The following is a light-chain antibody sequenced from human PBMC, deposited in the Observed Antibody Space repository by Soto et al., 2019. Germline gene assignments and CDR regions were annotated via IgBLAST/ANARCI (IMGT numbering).Light chain of an antibody. V-gene: IGKV1-39*01. J-gene: IGKJ1*01. CDR2: AAS. CDR1: QTGSIY. Sequence: DIQMTQSPSSLSASVGDRVTITCRASQTGSIYLSWYQQKPGKAPKLLISAASSLQSGVPSRFSGGGSGTDFTLTISSLQPEDFATYYCQQSYSSTWTFGQGTKVEIK. CDR3: QQSYSSTWT.